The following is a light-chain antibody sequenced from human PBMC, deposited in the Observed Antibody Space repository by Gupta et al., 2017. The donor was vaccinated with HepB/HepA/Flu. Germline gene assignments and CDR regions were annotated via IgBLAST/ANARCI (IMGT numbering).Light chain of an antibody. V-gene: IGKV3-20*01. CDR1: QSIDRIS. Sequence: ENVLTQSPGTLSLSPGERATLSCRASQSIDRISLAWYQQKPGQAPRLLIHDTSTRATGIPDRFSGRGYGTDFTLTRGGLEAEDFAFYYGQQDGDSFAFGQGTRLEIK. J-gene: IGKJ5*01. CDR2: DTS. CDR3: QQDGDSFA.